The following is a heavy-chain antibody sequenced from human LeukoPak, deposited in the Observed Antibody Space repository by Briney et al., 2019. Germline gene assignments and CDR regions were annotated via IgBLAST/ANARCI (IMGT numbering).Heavy chain of an antibody. CDR2: IWYDGSNK. Sequence: GRSLRLSCAASGFTFSSYDMHWVRQAPGKGLEWVAVIWYDGSNKYFADSVKGRFTISRDNSKNTLYLQMSSLRAEDTAMYYCARVDCSRASCWDYYYTMDVGGQGTTVTVSS. D-gene: IGHD2-2*01. J-gene: IGHJ6*02. CDR1: GFTFSSYD. CDR3: ARVDCSRASCWDYYYTMDV. V-gene: IGHV3-33*01.